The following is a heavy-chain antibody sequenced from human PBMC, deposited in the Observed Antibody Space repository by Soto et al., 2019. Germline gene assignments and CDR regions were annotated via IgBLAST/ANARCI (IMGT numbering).Heavy chain of an antibody. CDR2: IRSKAYGGTT. V-gene: IGHV3-49*04. CDR3: PRDHSNSCDTCWYFDL. D-gene: IGHD2-2*02. Sequence: GGSLRLSCTASGFTFGDYAMSWVRQAPGKGLEWVGFIRSKAYGGTTEYAASVKGRFTISRDDSKSIAYLQMNSLKTEDTAVYYCPRDHSNSCDTCWYFDLWGRGTMVTVSS. J-gene: IGHJ2*01. CDR1: GFTFGDYA.